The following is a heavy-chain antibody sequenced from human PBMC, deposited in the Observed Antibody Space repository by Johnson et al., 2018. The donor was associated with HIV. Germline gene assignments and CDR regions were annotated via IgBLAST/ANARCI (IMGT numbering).Heavy chain of an antibody. Sequence: QVLLVESGGGVVQPGRSLRLSCAASGFTFTNYGMHWVRQAPGKGLELVAVISHDGRNDYYAASVKGRFTISRDNSKNTLYLQMNSLRAEDTAVYYCAKDRSGSAGAFDIWGQGTMVTVSS. CDR2: ISHDGRND. J-gene: IGHJ3*02. CDR3: AKDRSGSAGAFDI. D-gene: IGHD1-26*01. CDR1: GFTFTNYG. V-gene: IGHV3-30*18.